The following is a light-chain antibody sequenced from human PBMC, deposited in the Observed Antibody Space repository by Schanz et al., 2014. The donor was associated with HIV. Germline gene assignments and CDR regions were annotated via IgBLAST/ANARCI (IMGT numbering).Light chain of an antibody. V-gene: IGLV2-8*01. CDR2: EVI. CDR3: TSYTSSSTPLV. J-gene: IGLJ3*02. Sequence: QSALTQPPSASGSPGQSVTISCTGTSSDVGYYNFVSWYQQHPGNAPKLIIYEVINRPSGVPDRFSGSKSGNTASLTVSGLQADDEADYYCTSYTSSSTPLVFGGGTKLTVL. CDR1: SSDVGYYNF.